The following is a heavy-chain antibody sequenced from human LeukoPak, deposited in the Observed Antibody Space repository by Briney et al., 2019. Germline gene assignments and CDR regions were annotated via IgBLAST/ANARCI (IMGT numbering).Heavy chain of an antibody. Sequence: SETLSLNCTVSGGSISSSSYYWGWIRQPPGKGLEWIGSIYYSGSTYYNPSLKSRVTISVDTSKNQFSLKLSSVTAADTAVYYCAREEATDFDYWGQGTLVTVSS. CDR3: AREEATDFDY. D-gene: IGHD1-26*01. CDR1: GGSISSSSYY. CDR2: IYYSGST. J-gene: IGHJ4*02. V-gene: IGHV4-39*07.